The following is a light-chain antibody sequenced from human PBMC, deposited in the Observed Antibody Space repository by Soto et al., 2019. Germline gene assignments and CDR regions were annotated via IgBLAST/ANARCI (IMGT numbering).Light chain of an antibody. CDR1: ISDVGGYIY. CDR3: SSITSSSTL. J-gene: IGLJ1*01. V-gene: IGLV2-14*03. CDR2: AVT. Sequence: QSALTQPASVSGSPGQSITISCTGTISDVGGYIYVSWYQQHPGKAPKLMINAVTDRSSGVSSRFSGSKSGNTASLTISVLRAEDEADYSCSSITSSSTLFGTGTKVTVL.